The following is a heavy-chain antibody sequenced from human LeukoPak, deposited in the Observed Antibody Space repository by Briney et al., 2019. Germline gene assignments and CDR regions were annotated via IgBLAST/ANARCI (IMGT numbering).Heavy chain of an antibody. Sequence: GGSLRLSCAASGFTFSSYDMNWVRQAPGKGLEWISYISTMSSTKYYADSVKGRFTISRDNAKNSLYLQMNSLRDEDTAMYYCAREFPPHCSSTSCYPDHWGQGTLVTVAS. CDR1: GFTFSSYD. V-gene: IGHV3-48*02. J-gene: IGHJ5*02. CDR3: AREFPPHCSSTSCYPDH. D-gene: IGHD2-2*01. CDR2: ISTMSSTK.